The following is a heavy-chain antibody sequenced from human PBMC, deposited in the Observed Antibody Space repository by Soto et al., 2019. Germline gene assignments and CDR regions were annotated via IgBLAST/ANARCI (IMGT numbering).Heavy chain of an antibody. D-gene: IGHD4-17*01. Sequence: QVQLVQSGAEVKKPGASVKVSCKASGYTFTGYYMHWVRQAPGQGLEWMGWINANSGGTNYAQKFQGWVTMTRDTSISTAYMELSRLRSDDTAVYYCARDLGVTSLYYYYYGMDVWGQGTTVTVSS. CDR1: GYTFTGYY. V-gene: IGHV1-2*04. J-gene: IGHJ6*02. CDR3: ARDLGVTSLYYYYYGMDV. CDR2: INANSGGT.